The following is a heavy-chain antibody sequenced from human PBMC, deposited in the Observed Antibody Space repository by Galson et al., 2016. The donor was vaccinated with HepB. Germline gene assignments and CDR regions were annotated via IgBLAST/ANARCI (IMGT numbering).Heavy chain of an antibody. D-gene: IGHD6-19*01. CDR3: ARVLLSSGWYPLIYYAMDV. CDR2: MDYSGNS. J-gene: IGHJ6*02. Sequence: TLSLTCTVSGASIATTACYWSWIRQPPGKGLEWIGYMDYSGNSYYNPSLKSRVTISIDTSKDQFSLGLSSVTAADTAVYLCARVLLSSGWYPLIYYAMDVWGQGTTVTVSS. V-gene: IGHV4-31*03. CDR1: GASIATTACY.